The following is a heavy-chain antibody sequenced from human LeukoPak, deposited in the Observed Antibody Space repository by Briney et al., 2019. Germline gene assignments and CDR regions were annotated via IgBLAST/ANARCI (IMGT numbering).Heavy chain of an antibody. D-gene: IGHD3-10*01. CDR2: IRSSSRII. Sequence: GGSLRLSCVPSVYNLREHYMRWLRQAPGGGLDWVSYIRSSSRIIHYADSVKGRFTISRDNAKTSLDLQLNRLRVDDTGVYYCARVLRTAMLRGSEISYYYAMDVWGQGTTVTVSS. J-gene: IGHJ6*02. V-gene: IGHV3-11*01. CDR3: ARVLRTAMLRGSEISYYYAMDV. CDR1: VYNLREHY.